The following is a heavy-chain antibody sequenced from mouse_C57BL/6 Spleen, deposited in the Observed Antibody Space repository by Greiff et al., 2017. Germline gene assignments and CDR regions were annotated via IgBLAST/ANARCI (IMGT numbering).Heavy chain of an antibody. CDR2: ISRGSSTI. V-gene: IGHV5-17*01. CDR1: GFTFSDYG. Sequence: EVKLVESGGGLVKPGGSLKLSCAASGFTFSDYGMHWVRQAPEKGLEWVAYISRGSSTIYYADTVKGRFTISRDNAKNTLFLQMTSLRSEDTAMYYCASSPYGSPAWFAYWGQGTLVTVSA. J-gene: IGHJ3*01. CDR3: ASSPYGSPAWFAY. D-gene: IGHD1-1*01.